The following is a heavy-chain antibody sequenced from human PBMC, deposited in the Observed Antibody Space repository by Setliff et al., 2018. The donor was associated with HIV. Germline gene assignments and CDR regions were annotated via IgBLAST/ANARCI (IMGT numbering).Heavy chain of an antibody. CDR3: ARDRAYCSSGICYRPLVYYFYYMDV. D-gene: IGHD2-15*01. CDR1: GFTFSDYY. CDR2: VRPYNADK. J-gene: IGHJ6*03. V-gene: IGHV1-2*02. Sequence: GASVKVSCKASGFTFSDYYMHWVRQAPGQGLEWMGWVRPYNADKNYAQKFQGRVTMTSDTSISTAYLELSGLTSDDTAIYYCARDRAYCSSGICYRPLVYYFYYMDVWGTGTTVTVSS.